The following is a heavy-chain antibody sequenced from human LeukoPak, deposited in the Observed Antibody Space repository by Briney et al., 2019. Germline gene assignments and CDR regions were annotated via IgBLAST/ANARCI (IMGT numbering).Heavy chain of an antibody. CDR2: IIPIFGTA. J-gene: IGHJ5*02. D-gene: IGHD6-13*01. V-gene: IGHV1-69*13. CDR1: GGTFSSYA. Sequence: GASVKVSCKASGGTFSSYAISWVRQAPGQGLEWMGGIIPIFGTANYAQKFQGRVTITADESTSTAYMELSSLRSEDTAVYYCARDSGGSSWLSSWFDPWGQGTLVTVSS. CDR3: ARDSGGSSWLSSWFDP.